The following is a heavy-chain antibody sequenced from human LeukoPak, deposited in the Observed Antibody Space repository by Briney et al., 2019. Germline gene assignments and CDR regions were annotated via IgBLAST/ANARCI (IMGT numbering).Heavy chain of an antibody. D-gene: IGHD2-15*01. V-gene: IGHV4-34*01. Sequence: SETLSLTCADYGGSFSGYYWSWIRQPPGKGLEWIGEINHSGSTNYNPSLKSRVTISVDTSKNQFSLKLSSVTAADTAVYYCARRRVVVVAATVPSLKRYWYFDLWGRGTLVTVSS. CDR2: INHSGST. J-gene: IGHJ2*01. CDR3: ARRRVVVVAATVPSLKRYWYFDL. CDR1: GGSFSGYY.